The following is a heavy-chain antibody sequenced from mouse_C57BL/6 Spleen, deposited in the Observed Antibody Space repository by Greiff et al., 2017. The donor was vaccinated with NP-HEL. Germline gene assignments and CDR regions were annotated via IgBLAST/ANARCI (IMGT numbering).Heavy chain of an antibody. D-gene: IGHD2-2*01. V-gene: IGHV1-61*01. CDR1: GYTFTSYW. Sequence: QVQLQQPGAELVRPGSSVKLSCKASGYTFTSYWMDWVKQRPGQGLEWIGNIYPSDSETHYNQKFKDKATLTVDKSSSTACMQLSSLTSEDSAVYYCARRGYDGYFDVWGTGTTVTVSS. J-gene: IGHJ1*03. CDR3: ARRGYDGYFDV. CDR2: IYPSDSET.